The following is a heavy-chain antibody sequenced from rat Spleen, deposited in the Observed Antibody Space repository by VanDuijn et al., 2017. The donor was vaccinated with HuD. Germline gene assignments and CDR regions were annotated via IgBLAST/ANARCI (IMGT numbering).Heavy chain of an antibody. J-gene: IGHJ4*01. CDR3: ARGGNYYYVMDA. CDR2: INSAGST. Sequence: EVQLQESGPGLVKPSQSLSLTCSVTGYSITSSYRWNWIRKFPGNKLEWMGYINSAGSTNYNPSLKSRIDITRDTSKNQLFLQVNSVTTEDTATYYCARGGNYYYVMDAWGQGASVTVSS. CDR1: GYSITSSYR. V-gene: IGHV3-3*01. D-gene: IGHD1-10*01.